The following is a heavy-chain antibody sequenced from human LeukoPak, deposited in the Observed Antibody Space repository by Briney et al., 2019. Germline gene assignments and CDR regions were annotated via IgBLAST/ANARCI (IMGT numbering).Heavy chain of an antibody. CDR1: GGSISSHY. Sequence: SETLSLTCTVSGGSISSHYWSWIRQPPGKGLEWIGYIYYSGSTNYNPSLKSRVTISVDTSKNQFSLKLSSVTAADTAVYYCAREPIYDSSGAQRMGFDYWGQGTLVTVSS. CDR2: IYYSGST. J-gene: IGHJ4*02. D-gene: IGHD3-22*01. CDR3: AREPIYDSSGAQRMGFDY. V-gene: IGHV4-59*11.